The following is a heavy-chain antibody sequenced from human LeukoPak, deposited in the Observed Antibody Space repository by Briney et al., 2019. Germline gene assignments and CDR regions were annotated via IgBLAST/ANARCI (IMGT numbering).Heavy chain of an antibody. D-gene: IGHD3-10*01. CDR2: IYHSGST. CDR1: GGSISSGGYS. J-gene: IGHJ5*02. V-gene: IGHV4-30-2*01. Sequence: SQTLSLTCAVSGGSISSGGYSWSWIRQPPGKSLEWIGYIYHSGSTYYNPSLKSRVTISVDRSKNQFSLKLSSVTAADTAVYYCARGGPITMVRGVIINQNWFDPWGQGTLVTVSS. CDR3: ARGGPITMVRGVIINQNWFDP.